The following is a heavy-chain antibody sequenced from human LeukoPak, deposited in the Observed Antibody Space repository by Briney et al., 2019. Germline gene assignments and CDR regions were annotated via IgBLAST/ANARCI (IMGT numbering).Heavy chain of an antibody. V-gene: IGHV3-20*04. Sequence: GGSLRLSCATSGFTFVDYGLSWVRRAPGKGLEWLCAINYNGAITDYADSVKGRSTISRDNAKISLYLRMDSLRAEDTALYYCARDRLGPSFSVSHFDLWGQGTLVTVSS. CDR3: ARDRLGPSFSVSHFDL. CDR2: INYNGAIT. J-gene: IGHJ4*02. D-gene: IGHD3-3*02. CDR1: GFTFVDYG.